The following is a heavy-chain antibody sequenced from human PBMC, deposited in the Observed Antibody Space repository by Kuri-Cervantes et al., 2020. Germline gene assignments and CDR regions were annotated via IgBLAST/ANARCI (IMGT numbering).Heavy chain of an antibody. Sequence: GESLKISCAASGFTVSSNYMSWVRQAPGKGLEWVSSISSSSSYIYYADSVKGRFTISRDNAKNSLYLQMNSLRAEDTAVYYCARESSGSFDYWGQGTLVTVSS. CDR1: GFTVSSNY. J-gene: IGHJ4*02. CDR2: ISSSSSYI. D-gene: IGHD6-19*01. CDR3: ARESSGSFDY. V-gene: IGHV3-21*03.